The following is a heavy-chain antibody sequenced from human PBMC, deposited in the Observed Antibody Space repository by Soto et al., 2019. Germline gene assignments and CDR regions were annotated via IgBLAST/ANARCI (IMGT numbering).Heavy chain of an antibody. Sequence: QVQLVQSGAEVRKPGSSVKVSCQASGGTFNIFAFSWVRQAPGQGLQFMGGIVPLSGTAKSAQEFQDRVTFTADESTSTIYMELRSLQSDDTAIFYCASGVAVERFEFWGQGTLVTVSS. J-gene: IGHJ1*01. D-gene: IGHD2-15*01. V-gene: IGHV1-69*01. CDR1: GGTFNIFA. CDR3: ASGVAVERFEF. CDR2: IVPLSGTA.